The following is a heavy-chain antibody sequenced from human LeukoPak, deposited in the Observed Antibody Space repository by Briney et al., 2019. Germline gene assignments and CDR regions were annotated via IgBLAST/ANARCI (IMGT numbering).Heavy chain of an antibody. CDR1: GFTFSSYG. CDR3: AKDRGGTYSYFYYYMDV. CDR2: IRHDGSDK. D-gene: IGHD1-26*01. Sequence: PGGSLRLSCAASGFTFSSYGMHWVRQAPGRGLEWVSFIRHDGSDKYYTDSVKGRFTISRDNSKNTLYLQVNSLRAEDTAVYYCAKDRGGTYSYFYYYMDVWGKGTTVTVSS. V-gene: IGHV3-30*02. J-gene: IGHJ6*03.